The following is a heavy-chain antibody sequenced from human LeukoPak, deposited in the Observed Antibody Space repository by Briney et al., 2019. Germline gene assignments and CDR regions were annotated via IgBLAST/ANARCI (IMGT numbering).Heavy chain of an antibody. J-gene: IGHJ4*02. CDR2: IYTSGST. CDR1: GGSIYSGTYY. Sequence: SQTLSLTCSVSGGSIYSGTYYWSWLRQPAGKGLEWIGRIYTSGSTNYHPSLKSRVTISLDISKNQFSLKLSSVTAADTAVYYCAETHGVPWGQETLVTVSS. CDR3: AETHGVP. D-gene: IGHD2-8*01. V-gene: IGHV4-61*02.